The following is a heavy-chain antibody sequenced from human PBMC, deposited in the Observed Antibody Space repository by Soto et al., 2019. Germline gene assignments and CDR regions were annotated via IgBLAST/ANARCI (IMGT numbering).Heavy chain of an antibody. D-gene: IGHD2-2*02. CDR3: ARGQGAAIGDYYYHGMDV. CDR2: IRSRANNFAT. CDR1: GFRFSDYS. Sequence: EVQLVESGGGLVQPGGSLRLSCAASGFRFSDYSVNWVRQAPGKGLEWVGRIRSRANNFATSSAASVKGRFTFSRDDSKNTAYLQMNTLKPEDTAVYYCARGQGAAIGDYYYHGMDVWGQGTTVTVSS. V-gene: IGHV3-73*01. J-gene: IGHJ6*02.